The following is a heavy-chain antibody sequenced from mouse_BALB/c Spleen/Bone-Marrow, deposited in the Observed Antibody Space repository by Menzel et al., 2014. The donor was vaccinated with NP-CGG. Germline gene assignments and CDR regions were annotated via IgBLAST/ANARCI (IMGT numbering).Heavy chain of an antibody. CDR2: INNNDGNT. CDR3: ARDNYGSRFDY. Sequence: EVKVEESGGGLVQPGGSLKLSCAASGFTFSSYGMSWVRQTPDKRLELVATINNNDGNTYYPDSVKGRFTISRDNAENTLYLQMSSLKSEDTAMYYCARDNYGSRFDYWGQGTTLTVSS. V-gene: IGHV5-6-3*01. D-gene: IGHD1-1*01. CDR1: GFTFSSYG. J-gene: IGHJ2*01.